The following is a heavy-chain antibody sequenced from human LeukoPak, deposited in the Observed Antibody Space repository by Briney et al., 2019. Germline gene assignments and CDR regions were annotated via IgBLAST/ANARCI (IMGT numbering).Heavy chain of an antibody. CDR1: GFSFGSYS. J-gene: IGHJ5*01. V-gene: IGHV3-7*01. Sequence: GGSLRLSCAVSGFSFGSYSMNWVRQAPGKGPEWVANINQDGSKKRYADSMKGRFTISRDNAKGSLYLQLNSLRAEDTAVYYCAKWGPYCVGDYCPALDSWGPGTLVTVSS. D-gene: IGHD2-21*02. CDR3: AKWGPYCVGDYCPALDS. CDR2: INQDGSKK.